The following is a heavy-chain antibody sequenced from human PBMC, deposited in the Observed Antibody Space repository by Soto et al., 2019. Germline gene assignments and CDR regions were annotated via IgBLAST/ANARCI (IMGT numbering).Heavy chain of an antibody. D-gene: IGHD2-2*03. CDR1: GFRFSEHA. V-gene: IGHV3-49*04. J-gene: IGHJ5*02. CDR3: SRGSFGYYRP. Sequence: GGSPRLSCNCSGFRFSEHAMTWVRQAPGKGLEWVGFIRNTPYGGTTDYAASVRGRFTISRDDSASIAYLQMNSLKTEDSGLYYCSRGSFGYYRPWGPGTLVTVSS. CDR2: IRNTPYGGTT.